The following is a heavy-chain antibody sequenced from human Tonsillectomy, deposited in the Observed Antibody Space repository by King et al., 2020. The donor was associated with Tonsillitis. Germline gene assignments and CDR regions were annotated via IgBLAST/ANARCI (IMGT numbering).Heavy chain of an antibody. CDR1: GGSITTDY. CDR2: IYYSGST. CDR3: ARFLNAIATALDV. J-gene: IGHJ6*02. D-gene: IGHD1-14*01. Sequence: MQLQESGPGLVKPSETLSLICTVSGGSITTDYYTWIRQPPGEGLEWIGYIYYSGSTNYNPSLKSRVTISVDTSKNHFSLKLSSVTAADTAVYYCARFLNAIATALDVWGQGTTVTVSS. V-gene: IGHV4-59*01.